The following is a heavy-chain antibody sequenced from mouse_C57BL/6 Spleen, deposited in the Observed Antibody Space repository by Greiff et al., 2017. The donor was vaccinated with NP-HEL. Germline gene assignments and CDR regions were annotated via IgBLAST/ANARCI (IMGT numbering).Heavy chain of an antibody. CDR2: IYPGDGDT. J-gene: IGHJ4*01. D-gene: IGHD1-1*01. CDR3: ARPITTVVATGAMDY. V-gene: IGHV1-80*01. CDR1: GYAFSSYW. Sequence: VKLLESGAELVKPGASVKISCKASGYAFSSYWMNWVKQRPGKGLEWIGQIYPGDGDTNYNGKFKGKATLTADKSSSTAYMQLSSLTSEDSAVYFCARPITTVVATGAMDYWGQGTSVTVSS.